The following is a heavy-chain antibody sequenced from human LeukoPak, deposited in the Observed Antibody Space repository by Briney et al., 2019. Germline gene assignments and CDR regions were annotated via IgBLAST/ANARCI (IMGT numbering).Heavy chain of an antibody. CDR3: ARDLGIAVAGVDY. D-gene: IGHD6-19*01. CDR2: ISSSSSYI. V-gene: IGHV3-21*01. Sequence: GGSLRPSCAASGFTFSSYSMNWVRQAPGKGLEWVSSISSSSSYIYYADSVKGRFTISRDNAKNSLYLQMNSLRAGDTAVYYCARDLGIAVAGVDYWGQGTLVTVSS. J-gene: IGHJ4*02. CDR1: GFTFSSYS.